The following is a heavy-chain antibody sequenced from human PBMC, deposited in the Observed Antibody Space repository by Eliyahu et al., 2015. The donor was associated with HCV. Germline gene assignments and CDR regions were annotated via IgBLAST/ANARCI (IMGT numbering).Heavy chain of an antibody. Sequence: QXQLVESGGGVVQPGRSLTLSCVTSGFXFSXXGXHWVLPAPGKGVGWVAVIWSDGSKKYYADSVKGRFTISRDNSRTTLHLQVSSLRAEDTAVYYCARDGMIKVGKDYSYYMDVWGKGTSVTVS. V-gene: IGHV3-33*01. CDR3: ARDGMIKVGKDYSYYMDV. D-gene: IGHD3-22*01. CDR1: GFXFSXXG. J-gene: IGHJ6*03. CDR2: IWSDGSKK.